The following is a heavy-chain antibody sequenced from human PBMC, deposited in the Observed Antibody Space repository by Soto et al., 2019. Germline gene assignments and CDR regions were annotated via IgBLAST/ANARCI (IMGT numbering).Heavy chain of an antibody. Sequence: QVQLVESGGGVAQPGRSLRLSCAASGFAFSSYGMHWVRQAPGKGLEWVAVIWYDGSNKYYADSVEDRFIISRDNSKNTLFLQMDSPRVDDTAVYYCARSGSQFNFDYWGQGTLVTVSS. J-gene: IGHJ4*02. CDR2: IWYDGSNK. D-gene: IGHD1-26*01. V-gene: IGHV3-33*01. CDR1: GFAFSSYG. CDR3: ARSGSQFNFDY.